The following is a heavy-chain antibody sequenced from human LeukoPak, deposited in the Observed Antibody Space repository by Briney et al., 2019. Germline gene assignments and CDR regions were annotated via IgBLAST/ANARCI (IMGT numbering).Heavy chain of an antibody. CDR3: ARQYRDSSGYYYFDY. V-gene: IGHV4-39*01. D-gene: IGHD3-22*01. J-gene: IGHJ4*02. CDR1: GGSVSSTSYY. Sequence: SETLSLTCTVFGGSVSSTSYYWGWIRQPPGEGLDWIGSIYYSGSTFYNPSLKSRVTISVDTSKDQSSLKLSSVTAADTAVYYCARQYRDSSGYYYFDYWGQGTLVTVSS. CDR2: IYYSGST.